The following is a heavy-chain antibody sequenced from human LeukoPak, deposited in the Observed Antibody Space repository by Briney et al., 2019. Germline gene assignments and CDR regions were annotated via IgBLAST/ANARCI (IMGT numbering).Heavy chain of an antibody. Sequence: SQTLSLTCAISGDSVSSNSAAWNWIRQSPSRVLEWLGRTYYRSKWYNDYAVSVKSRITINPDTSKNQFSLQLNSVTPEDTAVYYCARDVNNVVSGSGGGRFDYWGQGTLVTVSS. J-gene: IGHJ4*02. D-gene: IGHD3-16*02. CDR3: ARDVNNVVSGSGGGRFDY. CDR2: TYYRSKWYN. CDR1: GDSVSSNSAA. V-gene: IGHV6-1*01.